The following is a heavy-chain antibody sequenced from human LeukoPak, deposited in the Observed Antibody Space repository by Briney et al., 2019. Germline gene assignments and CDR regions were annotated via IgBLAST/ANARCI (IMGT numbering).Heavy chain of an antibody. CDR3: ARGAPGIAVAGTDFCYFDY. D-gene: IGHD6-19*01. Sequence: HRASVKVSCKASGGTFSSYAISWVRQAPGQGLEWMGGIIPIFGTANYAQKFQGRVTITADESTSTAYMELSSLRSEDTAVYYCARGAPGIAVAGTDFCYFDYWGQGTLVTVSS. CDR1: GGTFSSYA. CDR2: IIPIFGTA. J-gene: IGHJ4*02. V-gene: IGHV1-69*13.